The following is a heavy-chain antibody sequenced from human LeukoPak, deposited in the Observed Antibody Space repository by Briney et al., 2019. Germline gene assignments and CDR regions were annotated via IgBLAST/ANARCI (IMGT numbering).Heavy chain of an antibody. Sequence: GGSLRLSCAVSGFTFNSYGMHWVRQAPGKGLEWVAVIWYDGSNKYYADSVKGRSTISRDNFKNTLYLQMNSLRAEDTAVYYCARYSSGWSLDYWGQGTLVTVSS. D-gene: IGHD6-19*01. V-gene: IGHV3-33*01. CDR2: IWYDGSNK. J-gene: IGHJ4*02. CDR1: GFTFNSYG. CDR3: ARYSSGWSLDY.